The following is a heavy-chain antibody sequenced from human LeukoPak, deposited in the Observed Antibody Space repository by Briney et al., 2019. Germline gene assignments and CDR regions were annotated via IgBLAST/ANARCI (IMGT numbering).Heavy chain of an antibody. CDR2: INSDGSST. V-gene: IGHV3-74*01. J-gene: IGHJ4*02. CDR3: AKAHSSSWYPHFDY. CDR1: GFTFSSYW. Sequence: GGSLRLSCAASGFTFSSYWMHWVRQAPGKGLVCVSRINSDGSSTSYADSVKGRFTISRDNSKNTLYLQMNSLRAEDTAVYYCAKAHSSSWYPHFDYWGQGTLVTVSS. D-gene: IGHD6-13*01.